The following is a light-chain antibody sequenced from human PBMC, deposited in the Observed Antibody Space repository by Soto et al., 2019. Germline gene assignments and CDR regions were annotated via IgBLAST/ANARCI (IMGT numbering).Light chain of an antibody. J-gene: IGKJ1*01. Sequence: AIRMTQSPSSFSASTGDRVTITCRASQGISSYLAWYQQKPGKAPKLLIYQASNLQSGVPPRFSGGGFGTEFTLTISNLQPEDFAMYYCQQYNSHWSWTFGQGTKVDIK. CDR2: QAS. CDR3: QQYNSHWSWT. V-gene: IGKV1-8*01. CDR1: QGISSY.